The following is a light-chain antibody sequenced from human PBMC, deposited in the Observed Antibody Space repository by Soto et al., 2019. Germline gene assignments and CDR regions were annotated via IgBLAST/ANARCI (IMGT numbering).Light chain of an antibody. CDR1: QSVSSSY. Sequence: EIVLTQSPGTLSLSPGERATLSCRASQSVSSSYLAWYQQKPGQAPRLLIYGASSRATGIPDRFSGSGSGTDFTLTISRLVPEDFAVYYCQQYGSSPPRTFGQGTKVE. CDR2: GAS. J-gene: IGKJ1*01. V-gene: IGKV3-20*01. CDR3: QQYGSSPPRT.